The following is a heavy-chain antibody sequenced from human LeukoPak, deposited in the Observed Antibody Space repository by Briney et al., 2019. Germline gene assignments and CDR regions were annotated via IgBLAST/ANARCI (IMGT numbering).Heavy chain of an antibody. D-gene: IGHD1-7*01. Sequence: SETLSLTCAAYGGAFSGYNWSWIRQPPGKGLEWIGEINHSGSTNYNPSLKSRVTISVDTSKNQFSLKLSSVTAADTAVYYCARDRITGTTSKDFDYWGQRTLVTVSS. V-gene: IGHV4-34*01. CDR1: GGAFSGYN. CDR2: INHSGST. J-gene: IGHJ4*02. CDR3: ARDRITGTTSKDFDY.